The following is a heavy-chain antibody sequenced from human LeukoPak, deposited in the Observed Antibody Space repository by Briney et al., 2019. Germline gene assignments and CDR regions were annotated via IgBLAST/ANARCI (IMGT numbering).Heavy chain of an antibody. V-gene: IGHV4-39*01. D-gene: IGHD3-22*01. CDR1: RASFNGSDYC. J-gene: IGHJ3*02. CDR3: TDSSCYLGDDVFDS. CDR2: IYYRGNT. Sequence: SETLPLTCSVSRASFNGSDYCWVWVRQPPGKALEWIGTIYYRGNTYYNPSLTSRVTISADPSKMQFSLKLTSATTADTAGYYRTDSSCYLGDDVFDSWGRGTLVTVSS.